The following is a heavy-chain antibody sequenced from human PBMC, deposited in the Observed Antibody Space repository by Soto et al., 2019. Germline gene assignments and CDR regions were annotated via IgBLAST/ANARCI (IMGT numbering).Heavy chain of an antibody. Sequence: GGSLRLSCVASGLTFGSRAISWVRQAPGEGLQWVATITDNGGDAKYADSVRGRFVISRDNSKKTLYLQMTSLTAEDSAMYFCARGSTESYPGSRIFDFWGRGTLVTVSS. D-gene: IGHD3-10*01. V-gene: IGHV3-23*01. CDR1: GLTFGSRA. CDR3: ARGSTESYPGSRIFDF. J-gene: IGHJ4*02. CDR2: ITDNGGDA.